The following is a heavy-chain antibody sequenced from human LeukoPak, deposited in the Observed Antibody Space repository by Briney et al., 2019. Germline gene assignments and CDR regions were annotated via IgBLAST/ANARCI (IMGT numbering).Heavy chain of an antibody. Sequence: ASVKVSCKASGYTFTRYAMNWVRQAPGQELEWMGWINTKTGNPTYAQGFTGRFVFSLDTSVSTAYLQISSLKAEDTAVYYCARELVVDWFDPWGQGTLVTVSS. CDR3: ARELVVDWFDP. V-gene: IGHV7-4-1*02. CDR2: INTKTGNP. J-gene: IGHJ5*02. CDR1: GYTFTRYA. D-gene: IGHD6-13*01.